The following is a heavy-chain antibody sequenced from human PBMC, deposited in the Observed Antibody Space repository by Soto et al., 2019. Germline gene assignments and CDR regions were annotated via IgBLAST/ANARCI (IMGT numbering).Heavy chain of an antibody. V-gene: IGHV4-39*01. J-gene: IGHJ4*02. Sequence: SETLSLTCSVSGDSINSDKYYWGWIRQPPGKGLDWLGIFFFCGNSYYNPSLQIRFTISLDKSKSQFSLKLNSVTAAYSVLYFCARLEGLATISYYFDFWGQGALVTVSS. CDR1: GDSINSDKYY. CDR2: FFFCGNS. D-gene: IGHD3-9*01. CDR3: ARLEGLATISYYFDF.